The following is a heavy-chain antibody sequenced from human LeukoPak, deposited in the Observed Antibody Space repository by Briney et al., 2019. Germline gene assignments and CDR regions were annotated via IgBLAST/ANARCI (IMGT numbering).Heavy chain of an antibody. CDR2: IFGGGST. J-gene: IGHJ4*02. Sequence: PGGSLRLSCAASGLTVSNSYMTWVRQAPGKGLEWVSLIFGGGSTYYADSVKGRFTISSDNSKNTLYLQMNSLRAEDTAVYYCAKDRLAVLSIVVVPAAIYDYWGQGTLVTVSS. D-gene: IGHD2-2*02. V-gene: IGHV3-53*05. CDR1: GLTVSNSY. CDR3: AKDRLAVLSIVVVPAAIYDY.